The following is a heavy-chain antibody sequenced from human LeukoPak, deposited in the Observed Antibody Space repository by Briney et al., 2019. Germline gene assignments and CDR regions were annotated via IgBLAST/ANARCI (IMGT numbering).Heavy chain of an antibody. Sequence: SETLSLTCTVSGGSISSYYWSWIRQPPGKGLEWIGYIYYSGSTNYNPSLKSRVTISVDTSKNQFSLKLSSVTAADTAVYYCARGFVPAGMARYHYMDGWGKGTTVTVSS. CDR1: GGSISSYY. V-gene: IGHV4-59*12. CDR2: IYYSGST. D-gene: IGHD2-2*01. J-gene: IGHJ6*03. CDR3: ARGFVPAGMARYHYMDG.